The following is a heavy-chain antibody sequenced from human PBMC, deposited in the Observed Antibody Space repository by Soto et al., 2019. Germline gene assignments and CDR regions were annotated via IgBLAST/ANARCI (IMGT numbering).Heavy chain of an antibody. V-gene: IGHV3-30*18. CDR2: IPNDATKK. CDR3: AKDRGLNDYSNDHFNH. Sequence: QVQLVESGGGVVQPGRSLRLTCAASGFSFSNYGIHWVRQAPGKGLEWVAFIPNDATKKYYADSLKGRFTISRDNSKNTLYLQMNSLRADDTAVYYCAKDRGLNDYSNDHFNHWGQGILVTVSS. D-gene: IGHD4-4*01. CDR1: GFSFSNYG. J-gene: IGHJ4*02.